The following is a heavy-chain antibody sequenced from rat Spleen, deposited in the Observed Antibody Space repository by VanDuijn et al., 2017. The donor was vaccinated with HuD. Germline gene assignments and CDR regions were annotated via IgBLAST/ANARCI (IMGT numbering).Heavy chain of an antibody. CDR3: TTLRGY. J-gene: IGHJ2*01. Sequence: EVQLVESGGGLVQPGRSMKLSCAASGFTFSNYDMAWVRQAPTKGLEWVASISYDGSSTYYRDSVKGRFTISRDNAKSTLYLQMDSLRSEDTATYYCTTLRGYWGQGVMVTVSA. V-gene: IGHV5-20*01. CDR2: ISYDGSST. CDR1: GFTFSNYD.